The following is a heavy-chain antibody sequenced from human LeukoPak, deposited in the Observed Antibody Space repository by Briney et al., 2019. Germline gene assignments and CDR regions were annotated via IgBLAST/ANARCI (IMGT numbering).Heavy chain of an antibody. CDR2: IYSGGST. V-gene: IGHV3-66*01. J-gene: IGHJ6*02. CDR1: GFTVSSNY. CDR3: ARTWDSDYGMDV. Sequence: GGSLRLSCAASGFTVSSNYMSWVRQAPGKGLEWVSVIYSGGSTYYADSVKGRFTISRDNSKNTLYLQMNSLRAEDTAVYYCARTWDSDYGMDVWGQGTTVTVSS. D-gene: IGHD1-26*01.